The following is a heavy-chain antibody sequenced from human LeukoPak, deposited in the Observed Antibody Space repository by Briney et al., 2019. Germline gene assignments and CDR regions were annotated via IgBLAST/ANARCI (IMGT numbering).Heavy chain of an antibody. Sequence: GESLKISCKGSGYSFTSYWIGWVRQMPGKGLEWMGIIYPGDSDTRYSPSFQGQVTISADKSISTAYLQWSSLKASDTAMYYCARHVGRASRSSTSYTSGEWFDPWGQGTLVTVSS. CDR2: IYPGDSDT. CDR1: GYSFTSYW. V-gene: IGHV5-51*01. CDR3: ARHVGRASRSSTSYTSGEWFDP. J-gene: IGHJ5*02. D-gene: IGHD2-2*01.